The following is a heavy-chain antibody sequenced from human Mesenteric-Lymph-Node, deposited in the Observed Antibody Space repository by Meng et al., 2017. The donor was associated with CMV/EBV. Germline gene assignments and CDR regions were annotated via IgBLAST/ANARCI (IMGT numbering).Heavy chain of an antibody. CDR2: TYYRSKWYN. J-gene: IGHJ4*02. CDR1: GDSVSSNSAA. V-gene: IGHV6-1*01. CDR3: ARDRGYSYGLDY. D-gene: IGHD5-18*01. Sequence: GDSVSSNSAAWNWIKQSPSRGLEWLGRTYYRSKWYNDYAVSVKSRITINPDTSKNQFSLQLNSVTPEDTAVYYCARDRGYSYGLDYWGQGTLVTVSS.